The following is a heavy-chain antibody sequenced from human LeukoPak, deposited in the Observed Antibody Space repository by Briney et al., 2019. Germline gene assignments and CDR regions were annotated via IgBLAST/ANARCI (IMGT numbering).Heavy chain of an antibody. D-gene: IGHD3-10*01. CDR2: ISAYNGNT. J-gene: IGHJ6*02. V-gene: IGHV1-18*01. Sequence: ASVKVSCKASGYTFTSYGISWVRQAPGQGLEWMGWISAYNGNTNYAQKLQGRVTMTTDTSTSTAYMELRSLRSDDTAVYYCASVNRMVRGVINYYYGMDVWGQGTTVTVPS. CDR1: GYTFTSYG. CDR3: ASVNRMVRGVINYYYGMDV.